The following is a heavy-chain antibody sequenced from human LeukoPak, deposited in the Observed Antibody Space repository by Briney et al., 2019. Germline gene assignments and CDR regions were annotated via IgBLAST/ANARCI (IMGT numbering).Heavy chain of an antibody. V-gene: IGHV1-58*02. D-gene: IGHD3-22*01. CDR1: GFTFTRSA. Sequence: SVKVSCKASGFTFTRSAMQWVRQARGQRLEWIGWIVVGSGNTNYAQKFQGRVTISRDMSTSTAYMELSSLRSEDTAVYYCAALVDYYDSSGYYVDYWGQGTLVTVSS. CDR3: AALVDYYDSSGYYVDY. CDR2: IVVGSGNT. J-gene: IGHJ4*02.